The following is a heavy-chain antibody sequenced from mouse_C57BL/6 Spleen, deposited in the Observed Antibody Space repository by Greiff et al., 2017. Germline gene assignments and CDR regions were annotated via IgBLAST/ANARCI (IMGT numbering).Heavy chain of an antibody. CDR3: ARGGLRRGDYFDD. J-gene: IGHJ2*01. CDR1: GYTFTSYW. V-gene: IGHV1-52*01. Sequence: QVQLQQPGAELVRPGSSVKLSCKASGYTFTSYWMHWVKQRPIQGLEWIGNIDPSDSETHYNQKFKDKATLTVDKSSSTAYMQLSSLTSEDSAVYYCARGGLRRGDYFDDWGQGTTLTVSS. CDR2: IDPSDSET. D-gene: IGHD2-2*01.